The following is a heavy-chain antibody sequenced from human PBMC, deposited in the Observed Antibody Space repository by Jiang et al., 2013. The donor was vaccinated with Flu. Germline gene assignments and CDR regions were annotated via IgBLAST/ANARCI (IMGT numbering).Heavy chain of an antibody. J-gene: IGHJ4*02. Sequence: GPGLVKPSETLSLTCTVSGGSISSYYWSWIRQPPGKGLEWIGYIYYSGSTNYNPSLKSRVTISVDTSKNQFSLKLSSVTAADTAVYYCAREYCSGGSCYVFDYWGQGTLVTVSS. CDR1: GGSISSYY. CDR3: AREYCSGGSCYVFDY. CDR2: IYYSGST. V-gene: IGHV4-59*13. D-gene: IGHD2-15*01.